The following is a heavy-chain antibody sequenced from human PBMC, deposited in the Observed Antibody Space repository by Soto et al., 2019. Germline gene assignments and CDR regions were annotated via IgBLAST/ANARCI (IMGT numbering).Heavy chain of an antibody. J-gene: IGHJ4*02. CDR2: MNPNSGNT. V-gene: IGHV1-8*01. D-gene: IGHD3-3*01. CDR1: GYTFTSYD. CDR3: ARGPAWTGYYYYFDY. Sequence: QVQLVQSGAEVKKPGASMKVSCKASGYTFTSYDINWVRQATGQGLEWMGWMNPNSGNTGYAQKFQGRVTMNRNTSTSTAYMELSSLRSEDTAVYYCARGPAWTGYYYYFDYWGQGTLVTVSA.